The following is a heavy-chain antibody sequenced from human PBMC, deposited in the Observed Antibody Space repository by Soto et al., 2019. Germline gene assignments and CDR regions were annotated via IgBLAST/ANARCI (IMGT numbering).Heavy chain of an antibody. CDR1: GYSFTSYW. CDR3: ARHVINNQWLGGHYYGMQV. Sequence: GASLKISCKGSGYSFTSYWISWVRQMPGKGLEWMGRIDPSASYTNYSPSFQGHVTISADKSSSTAYLQWSSLKASDTAMYYCARHVINNQWLGGHYYGMQVWGPATRVTVSS. V-gene: IGHV5-10-1*01. J-gene: IGHJ6*02. D-gene: IGHD5-12*01. CDR2: IDPSASYT.